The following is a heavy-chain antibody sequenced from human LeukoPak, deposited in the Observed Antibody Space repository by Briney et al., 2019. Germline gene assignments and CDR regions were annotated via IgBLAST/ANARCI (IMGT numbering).Heavy chain of an antibody. D-gene: IGHD5-18*01. CDR1: GGTFSSYA. J-gene: IGHJ4*02. Sequence: SVTVSCKASGGTFSSYAISWVRQAPGQGLEWMGGIIPIFGTANYAQKFQGRVTITADESTSTAYMELSSLRSEDTAVYYCARVDTAMVLPPDYWGQGTLVTVSS. CDR3: ARVDTAMVLPPDY. V-gene: IGHV1-69*13. CDR2: IIPIFGTA.